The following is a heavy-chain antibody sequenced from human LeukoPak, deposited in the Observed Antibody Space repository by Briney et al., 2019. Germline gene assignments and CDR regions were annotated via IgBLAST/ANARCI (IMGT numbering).Heavy chain of an antibody. CDR1: GYSFTPDY. V-gene: IGHV1-2*02. D-gene: IGHD4-17*01. Sequence: GASVTVSCKASGYSFTPDYMHWVRQAPGQGLEWMGWINPNSGGTNSAQKFQGRVTMTRDTSISTDYMELSRLRSDDTAVYYCAREYGDYEFDYWGQGTLVSVSS. J-gene: IGHJ4*02. CDR2: INPNSGGT. CDR3: AREYGDYEFDY.